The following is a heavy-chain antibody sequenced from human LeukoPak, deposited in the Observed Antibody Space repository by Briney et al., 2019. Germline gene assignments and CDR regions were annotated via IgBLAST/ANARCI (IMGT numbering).Heavy chain of an antibody. CDR1: GGSFSGYY. CDR3: ARHRSRLRLAFHFDY. J-gene: IGHJ4*02. Sequence: SETLSPTCAVYGGSFSGYYWSWIRQPPAKGLEWIGEINQSGSTNYNPSLKSRVTISVDTSKNQFSLKLSSVTAADTAVYYCARHRSRLRLAFHFDYWGQGTLVTVSS. D-gene: IGHD3-16*01. CDR2: INQSGST. V-gene: IGHV4-34*01.